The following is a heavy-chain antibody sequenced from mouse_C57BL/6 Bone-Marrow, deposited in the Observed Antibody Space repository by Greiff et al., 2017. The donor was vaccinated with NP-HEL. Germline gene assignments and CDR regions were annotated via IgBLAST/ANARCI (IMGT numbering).Heavy chain of an antibody. V-gene: IGHV5-17*01. J-gene: IGHJ2*01. Sequence: EVNLVESGGGLVKPGGSLKLSCAASGFTFSDYGMHWVRQAPEKGLEWVAYISSGSSTIYYADTVKGRFTISRDNAKNTLFLQMTSLRSEDTAMYYCARSITTVPHFDYWGQGTTLTVSS. CDR2: ISSGSSTI. CDR3: ARSITTVPHFDY. D-gene: IGHD1-1*01. CDR1: GFTFSDYG.